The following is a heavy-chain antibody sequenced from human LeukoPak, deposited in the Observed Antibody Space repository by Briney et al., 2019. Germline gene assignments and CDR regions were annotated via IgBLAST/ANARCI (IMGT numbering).Heavy chain of an antibody. Sequence: SETLSLTCTVSGDSISSSSSYWGWIRQPPGEGLEWIGSIYYSGSTYYNPSLKSRVTISVDTSKNQFSLKLSSVTAADTAVYYCASVVVTAGSSWFDPWGQGTLVTVSS. CDR3: ASVVVTAGSSWFDP. CDR1: GDSISSSSSY. J-gene: IGHJ5*02. D-gene: IGHD2-21*02. V-gene: IGHV4-39*01. CDR2: IYYSGST.